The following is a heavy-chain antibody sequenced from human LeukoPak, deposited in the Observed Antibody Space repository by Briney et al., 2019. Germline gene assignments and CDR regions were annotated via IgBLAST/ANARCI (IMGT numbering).Heavy chain of an antibody. CDR2: IKSKTDGGTT. J-gene: IGHJ5*02. D-gene: IGHD3-22*01. V-gene: IGHV3-15*01. CDR3: LLQTRRSGYYYDS. CDR1: GFTFSNAW. Sequence: GGSLRLSCAASGFTFSNAWMSWVRQAPGKGLEWVGRIKSKTDGGTTDYAAPVKGRFTISRDDSKNTLYLQMNSLKTEDTAMYYCLLQTRRSGYYYDSWGQGTLVTVSS.